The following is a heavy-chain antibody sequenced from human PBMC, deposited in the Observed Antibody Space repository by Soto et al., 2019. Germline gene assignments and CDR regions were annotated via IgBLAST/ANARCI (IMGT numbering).Heavy chain of an antibody. Sequence: GASVKVSCKASGYTFSSYGITWVRQAPGRGLEWMGWISGHSANTNYAQKVQGRVTLTTDTSTTTAYMELTSLRSDDTAVYFCAREGPRCGYHPFHYYGMDVWGQGTTVTVSS. D-gene: IGHD5-12*01. V-gene: IGHV1-18*01. J-gene: IGHJ6*02. CDR1: GYTFSSYG. CDR3: AREGPRCGYHPFHYYGMDV. CDR2: ISGHSANT.